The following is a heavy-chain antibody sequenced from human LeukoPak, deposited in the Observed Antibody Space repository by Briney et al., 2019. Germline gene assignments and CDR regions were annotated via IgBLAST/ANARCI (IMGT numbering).Heavy chain of an antibody. CDR3: ARSQTVTTLLTS. D-gene: IGHD4-17*01. CDR1: GYTFTSYG. V-gene: IGHV1-18*01. Sequence: ASVKVSCKASGYTFTSYGISWVRQAPGQGLEWMGWISAYNGNTNYAQKLLGRVTMTTDTSTSTAYMELRSLRSDDTAVYYCARSQTVTTLLTSWGQGTLVTVSS. J-gene: IGHJ4*02. CDR2: ISAYNGNT.